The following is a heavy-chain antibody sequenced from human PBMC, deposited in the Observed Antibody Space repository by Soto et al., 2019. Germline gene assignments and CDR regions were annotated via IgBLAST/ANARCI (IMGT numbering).Heavy chain of an antibody. CDR1: GFTFDDYT. CDR2: ISWDGGST. CDR3: AKDLHYYYSSGPLGY. Sequence: GGSLRLSCAASGFTFDDYTMHWVRQAPGKGLEWVSLISWDGGSTYYADSVKGRFTISRDNSKNSLYLQMNSLRTEDTALYYCAKDLHYYYSSGPLGYWGQGTLVTVSS. V-gene: IGHV3-43*01. J-gene: IGHJ4*02. D-gene: IGHD3-22*01.